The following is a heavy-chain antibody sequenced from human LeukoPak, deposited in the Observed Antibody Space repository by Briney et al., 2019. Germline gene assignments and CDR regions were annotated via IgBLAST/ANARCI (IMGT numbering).Heavy chain of an antibody. D-gene: IGHD3-10*01. CDR3: ARTGGRRAHLDY. CDR2: IIPIFGTA. J-gene: IGHJ4*02. CDR1: GGTFSSYA. Sequence: GASVKVSCKASGGTFSSYAISWVRQAPGQGLEWMGGIIPIFGTANYAQKFQGRVTITTDESTSTAYMELSSLRSEDTAVYYCARTGGRRAHLDYWGQGTLVTVSS. V-gene: IGHV1-69*05.